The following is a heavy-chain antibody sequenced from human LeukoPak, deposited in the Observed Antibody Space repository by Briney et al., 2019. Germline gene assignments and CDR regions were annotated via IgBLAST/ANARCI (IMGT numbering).Heavy chain of an antibody. CDR3: ARRYFVSGSYYTDY. J-gene: IGHJ4*02. Sequence: ASVKVSCKASGYPFTGYYMHWVRQAPGQGLEWMGWINPNSGGTNYAQKFQGRVTMTRDTSITTAYMELSRLRSDDTAVYYCARRYFVSGSYYTDYWGQGTLVTVSS. D-gene: IGHD3-10*01. V-gene: IGHV1-2*02. CDR2: INPNSGGT. CDR1: GYPFTGYY.